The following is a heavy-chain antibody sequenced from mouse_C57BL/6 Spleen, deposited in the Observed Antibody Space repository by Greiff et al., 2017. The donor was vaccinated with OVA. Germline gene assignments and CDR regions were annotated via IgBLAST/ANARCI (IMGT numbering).Heavy chain of an antibody. D-gene: IGHD1-1*01. J-gene: IGHJ1*03. Sequence: QVQLQQSGAELVKPGASVKISCKASGYAFSSYWMNWVKQRPGKGLEWIGQIYPGDGDTNYNGKFKGKATLTADKSSSTAYMQLSSLTSEDSAVYFCARRITTVVAPGYFDVWGTGTTVTVSS. CDR3: ARRITTVVAPGYFDV. CDR2: IYPGDGDT. V-gene: IGHV1-80*01. CDR1: GYAFSSYW.